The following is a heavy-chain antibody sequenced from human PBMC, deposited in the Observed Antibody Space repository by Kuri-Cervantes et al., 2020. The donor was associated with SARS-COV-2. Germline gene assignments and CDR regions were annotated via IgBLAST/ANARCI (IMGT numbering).Heavy chain of an antibody. Sequence: GESLKISCAASGFMFSRYWMSWVRQTPGKGLEWVSYISSTGDTIYYADSVKGRFTISRDNAKNSLYLQMNSLRAEDTAVYYCTRWRVGAKTWGQGTRVTVSS. D-gene: IGHD1-26*01. V-gene: IGHV3-48*01. CDR3: TRWRVGAKT. CDR2: ISSTGDTI. J-gene: IGHJ4*02. CDR1: GFMFSRYW.